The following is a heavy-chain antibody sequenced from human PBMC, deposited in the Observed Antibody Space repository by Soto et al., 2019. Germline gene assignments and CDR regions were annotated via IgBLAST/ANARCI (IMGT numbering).Heavy chain of an antibody. CDR2: IYSGGST. J-gene: IGHJ4*02. CDR1: GFTVSSNY. D-gene: IGHD4-17*01. V-gene: IGHV3-66*01. CDR3: ARDWTTVTTVGHFDY. Sequence: GGSLRLSCAASGFTVSSNYLSWVRQAPGKGLEWVSVIYSGGSTYYADSVKGRFTISRDNSKNTLYLQMNSLRAEDTAVYYCARDWTTVTTVGHFDYWGQGTLVTVSS.